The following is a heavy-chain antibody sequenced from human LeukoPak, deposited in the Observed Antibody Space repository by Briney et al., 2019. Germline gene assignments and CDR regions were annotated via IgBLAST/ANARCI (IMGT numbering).Heavy chain of an antibody. CDR3: ARGNYYMDV. J-gene: IGHJ6*03. CDR2: INHSGST. CDR1: GGSFSGYY. Sequence: PSETLSLTCAVYGGSFSGYYWSWIRQPPGKGLEWIGEINHSGSTNYNPSLKSRVTISVDTSKNQFSLKLSSVTAADMAVYYCARGNYYMDVWGKGTTVTVSS. V-gene: IGHV4-34*01.